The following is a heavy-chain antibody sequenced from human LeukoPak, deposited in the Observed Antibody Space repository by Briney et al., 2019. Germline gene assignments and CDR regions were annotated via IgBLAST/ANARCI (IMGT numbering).Heavy chain of an antibody. CDR3: ARGKYYLDY. Sequence: PGGSLRLARAASGFTFSDHYMDWVRQAPGKGLEWVGRTRNKANSYTTEYAASVKGRFTISRDDSKNSLYLQMNSLKTEDTAVYYCARGKYYLDYWGQGTLVTVSS. J-gene: IGHJ4*02. V-gene: IGHV3-72*01. CDR2: TRNKANSYTT. CDR1: GFTFSDHY.